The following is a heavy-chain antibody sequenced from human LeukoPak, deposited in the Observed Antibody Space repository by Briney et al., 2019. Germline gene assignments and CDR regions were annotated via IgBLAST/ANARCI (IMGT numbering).Heavy chain of an antibody. J-gene: IGHJ6*03. D-gene: IGHD2-15*01. CDR1: GYTFTAYY. CDR2: INPKSGAT. CDR3: ARNGVVVAAQTSRTIYYYYYYYMDV. V-gene: IGHV1-2*02. Sequence: GASVRVSCKTSGYTFTAYYINWVRQAPGQGLEWMGWINPKSGATKYAQKFQGRITMTRDMSTSTVYMELSSLRSEDTAVYYCARNGVVVAAQTSRTIYYYYYYYMDVWGKGTTVTVSS.